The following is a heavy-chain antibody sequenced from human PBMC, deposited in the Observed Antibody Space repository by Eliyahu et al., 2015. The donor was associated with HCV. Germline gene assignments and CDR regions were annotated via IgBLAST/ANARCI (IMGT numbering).Heavy chain of an antibody. D-gene: IGHD2-15*01. CDR2: INPSGGST. CDR1: GYTFTSYX. J-gene: IGHJ6*02. Sequence: QVQLVQSGXEVKKPGASVKVSCKASGYTFTSYXXHXVRQAPGQGLEWXGIINPSGGSTSYAQKFQGRVTMTRDTSTSTVYMELSSLRSEDTAVYYCARELYCSGGSCYSYGMDVWGQGTTVTVSS. V-gene: IGHV1-46*01. CDR3: ARELYCSGGSCYSYGMDV.